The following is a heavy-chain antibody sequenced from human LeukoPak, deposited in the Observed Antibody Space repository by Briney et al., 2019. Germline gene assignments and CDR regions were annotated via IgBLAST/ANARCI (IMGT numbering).Heavy chain of an antibody. CDR1: GFTFSSYA. D-gene: IGHD2-2*02. J-gene: IGHJ5*02. CDR3: AKANQLLYIIGDNWFDP. Sequence: PGGSLRLSCAASGFTFSSYAMSWVRQAPGKGLEWVSAISGSGGSTYYADSVKGRFTISRDNSKNTLYLQMSSLRAEDTAVYYCAKANQLLYIIGDNWFDPWGQGTLVTVSS. CDR2: ISGSGGST. V-gene: IGHV3-23*01.